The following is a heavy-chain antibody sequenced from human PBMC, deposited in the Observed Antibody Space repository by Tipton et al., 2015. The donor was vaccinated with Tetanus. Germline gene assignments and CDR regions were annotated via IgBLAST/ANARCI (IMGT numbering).Heavy chain of an antibody. D-gene: IGHD6-19*01. CDR2: INWKGDDI. CDR3: ARDISSGWSGGEYNWFDA. CDR1: GFTFDDHS. V-gene: IGHV3-9*01. J-gene: IGHJ5*02. Sequence: SLRLSCVGSGFTFDDHSMHWVRQVHGRGLEWVSSINWKGDDIGYADSVRGRFTISRDNIGNSLYLQMTSLRVDDTALYYCARDISSGWSGGEYNWFDAWGQGIQVTVSS.